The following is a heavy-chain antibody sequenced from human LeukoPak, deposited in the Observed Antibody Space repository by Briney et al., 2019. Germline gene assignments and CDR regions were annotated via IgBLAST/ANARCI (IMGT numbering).Heavy chain of an antibody. CDR3: TREQDREAAATVVGDY. Sequence: HPGGSLRLSCAASGFTFSSYDMHWVRQATGKGLEWVSAIGTAGDTYYPGSVKGRFTISRENAKNSLYLQMNSLRAEDTAVYYCTREQDREAAATVVGDYWGQGTLVTVSS. V-gene: IGHV3-13*01. J-gene: IGHJ4*02. CDR2: IGTAGDT. D-gene: IGHD4-23*01. CDR1: GFTFSSYD.